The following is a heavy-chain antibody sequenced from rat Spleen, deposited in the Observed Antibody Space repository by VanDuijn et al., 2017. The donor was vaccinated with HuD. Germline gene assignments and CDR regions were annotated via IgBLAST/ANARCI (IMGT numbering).Heavy chain of an antibody. CDR3: ARTYYGYFYSDY. Sequence: EVQLQESGPGLVKPSQSLSLTCSVTGYSITSSYGWNWIRRFPGNKLEWMGYINNAGSTNYNPSLKSRVSITRDTSKNQFFLQVNSVTTEDTATYYCARTYYGYFYSDYWGQGVMVTVSS. D-gene: IGHD1-6*01. CDR2: INNAGST. V-gene: IGHV3-3*01. J-gene: IGHJ2*01. CDR1: GYSITSSYG.